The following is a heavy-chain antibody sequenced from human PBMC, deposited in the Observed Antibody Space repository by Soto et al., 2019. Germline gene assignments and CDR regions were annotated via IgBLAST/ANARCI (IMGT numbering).Heavy chain of an antibody. CDR3: ARNVDCTSTRCYARGNWFDP. V-gene: IGHV3-21*01. CDR2: ISSSSSYI. Sequence: GGSLSLSCAASGFTFSSYSMNWVRPAPGKGLEWVSSISSSSSYIYYADSVKGRFTISRDNAKNSLYLQMNSLRAEDTAVYYCARNVDCTSTRCYARGNWFDPWGQGTLVTVSS. J-gene: IGHJ5*02. D-gene: IGHD2-2*01. CDR1: GFTFSSYS.